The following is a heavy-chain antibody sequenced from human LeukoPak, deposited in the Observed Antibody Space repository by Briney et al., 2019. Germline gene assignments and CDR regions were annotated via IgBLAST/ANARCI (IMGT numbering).Heavy chain of an antibody. CDR1: GYTFTGYY. J-gene: IGHJ6*03. D-gene: IGHD1-20*01. CDR3: ARVQAITGTIGYYYYYMDV. CDR2: INPNSGGT. V-gene: IGHV1-2*02. Sequence: GASVKVSCKASGYTFTGYYMHWVRQAPGQGLEGMGWINPNSGGTNYAQKFQGRVTMTRDTSISTAYMELSRLRSDDTAVYYCARVQAITGTIGYYYYYMDVWGKGTTVTISS.